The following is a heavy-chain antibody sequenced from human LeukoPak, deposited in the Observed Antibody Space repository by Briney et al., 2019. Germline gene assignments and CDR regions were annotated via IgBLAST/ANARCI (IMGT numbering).Heavy chain of an antibody. J-gene: IGHJ6*03. CDR3: ARESLGYCSGSTCYYFYMDF. CDR2: ISGSSSTR. CDR1: GFTFSSYS. D-gene: IGHD2-15*01. Sequence: PGGSLRLSRAASGFTFSSYSMNWVRQAPGKGLEWLSYISGSSSTRSDADSVKGRFTISRDNAKNSLYLQMNSLRAEDTAVYYCARESLGYCSGSTCYYFYMDFWGKGTTVTVSS. V-gene: IGHV3-48*04.